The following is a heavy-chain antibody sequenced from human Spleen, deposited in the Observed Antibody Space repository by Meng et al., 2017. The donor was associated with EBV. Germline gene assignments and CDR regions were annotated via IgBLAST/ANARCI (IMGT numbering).Heavy chain of an antibody. V-gene: IGHV4-34*01. CDR3: ASNIKVPRY. J-gene: IGHJ4*02. D-gene: IGHD2/OR15-2a*01. CDR2: INHSGIT. CDR1: GVSFSDYY. Sequence: QVLLRQWGAGRLKPSVPLSLTCAVYGVSFSDYYGTWIRQPPGMGLEWVGEINHSGITSYNPSLRSRVTISVDTSKNQFSLKLNSVTAADTAVYYCASNIKVPRYWGQGTLVTVSS.